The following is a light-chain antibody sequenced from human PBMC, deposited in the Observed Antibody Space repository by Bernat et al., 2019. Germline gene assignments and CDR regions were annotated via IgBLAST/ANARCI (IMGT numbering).Light chain of an antibody. CDR3: QQYNSYPYT. Sequence: DIQMTQSPSTLSASVGDRVTITCRASQSISSWLAWYQKKPGKAPKLLIYKASSLESGVPSRFSGSGSGTEFTLTISSLQPDDFATYYCQQYNSYPYTFGQGPKLEIK. CDR2: KAS. J-gene: IGKJ2*01. CDR1: QSISSW. V-gene: IGKV1-5*03.